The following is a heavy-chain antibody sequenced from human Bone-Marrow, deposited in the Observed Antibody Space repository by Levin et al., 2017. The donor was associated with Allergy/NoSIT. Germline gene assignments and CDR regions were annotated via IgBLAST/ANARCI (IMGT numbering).Heavy chain of an antibody. J-gene: IGHJ6*02. V-gene: IGHV3-33*01. CDR3: ARIACTGGSCKPYYYYGMDV. Sequence: PGGSLRLSCAASGFTFNTYGMQWVRQAPGKGLEWVAIIWYDGGNKYYADSVKGRFTMSRDNSRNTLYLQMNSLRAEDTAVYYCARIACTGGSCKPYYYYGMDVWGQGTTVTVSS. D-gene: IGHD2-15*01. CDR1: GFTFNTYG. CDR2: IWYDGGNK.